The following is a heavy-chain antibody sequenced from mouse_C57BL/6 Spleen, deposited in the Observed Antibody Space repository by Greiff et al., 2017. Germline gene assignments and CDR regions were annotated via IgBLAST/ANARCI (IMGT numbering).Heavy chain of an antibody. CDR3: ARASYENAFDY. CDR1: GFTFTSYW. D-gene: IGHD2-3*01. Sequence: VQLQQSGPDLVRPGSSVNLSCTASGFTFTSYWMHWVNQRPIQGLEWIGNIDPSDSATHYNQKFTDKATLTVDKSTSTAYMQLSSLTTEDAAVYYCARASYENAFDYWGQGTTLTVSS. J-gene: IGHJ2*01. CDR2: IDPSDSAT. V-gene: IGHV1-52*01.